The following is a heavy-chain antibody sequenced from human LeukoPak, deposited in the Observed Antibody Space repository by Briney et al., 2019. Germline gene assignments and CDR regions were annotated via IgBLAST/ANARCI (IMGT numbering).Heavy chain of an antibody. J-gene: IGHJ4*02. D-gene: IGHD5-24*01. V-gene: IGHV4-59*01. CDR2: IYSSGST. Sequence: PSETLSLTCTVSGGSISSYYWSWIRQPPGKGLEWIGYIYSSGSTNYYPSLKSRVTISIDTSKNQFSLKLSSVTAADTAVYYCARRRDGYNCFDYWGQGTLVTVSS. CDR3: ARRRDGYNCFDY. CDR1: GGSISSYY.